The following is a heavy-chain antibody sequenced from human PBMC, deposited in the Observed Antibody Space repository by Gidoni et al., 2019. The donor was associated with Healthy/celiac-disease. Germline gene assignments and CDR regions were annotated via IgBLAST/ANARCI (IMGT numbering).Heavy chain of an antibody. D-gene: IGHD3-3*01. CDR2: ICGSGGRT. CDR3: AKNLPTYYDFWSGHNYYYGMDV. Sequence: EVQLLESGGGLVQPGGSLRLSCAASGFTFSSYAMSWVRQAPGKGLEWVSAICGSGGRTYYADTVKGRFTIYRDNSKNTLYLQMNSLRAEDTAVYYCAKNLPTYYDFWSGHNYYYGMDVWGQGTTVTVSS. V-gene: IGHV3-23*01. J-gene: IGHJ6*02. CDR1: GFTFSSYA.